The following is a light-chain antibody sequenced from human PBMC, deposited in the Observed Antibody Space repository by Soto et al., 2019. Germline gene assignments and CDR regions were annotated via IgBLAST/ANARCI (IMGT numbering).Light chain of an antibody. CDR1: ESISRW. CDR3: QHRGT. V-gene: IGKV1-5*03. CDR2: KAS. J-gene: IGKJ1*01. Sequence: DIQMTQSPSTLSASVGDRVTITCRASESISRWLAWYQQKPGKPPNLLIYKASTLGSGVPSRFSGTGSGTEFTLTISSLQPDDFATYYCQHRGTLGQGTKVDIK.